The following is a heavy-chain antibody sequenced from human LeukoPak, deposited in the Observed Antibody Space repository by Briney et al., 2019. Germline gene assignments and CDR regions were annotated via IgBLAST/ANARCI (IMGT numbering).Heavy chain of an antibody. Sequence: GGSLRLSCAASGFTFSSFALNWVRQAPGKGLEWVSTISDTTYYADSVRGRFTISRDDLKNTVYLQMDSLRAEDTAIYSCARSRGPGNHWFDPWGQGTLVTVSS. V-gene: IGHV3-23*01. J-gene: IGHJ5*02. D-gene: IGHD3-10*01. CDR2: ISDTT. CDR3: ARSRGPGNHWFDP. CDR1: GFTFSSFA.